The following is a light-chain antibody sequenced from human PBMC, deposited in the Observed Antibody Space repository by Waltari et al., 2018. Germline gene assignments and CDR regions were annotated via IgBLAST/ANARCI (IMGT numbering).Light chain of an antibody. Sequence: DVQMTQSPSSLSASVGDRVTITCQASQDIGNFLNWYQQKPGRAPQLLVYDASNLQTGVPSRFSGRGSGTDFTFTISSLQPEDVATYSCQQYNNLPITFGQGTRLEI. J-gene: IGKJ5*01. CDR1: QDIGNF. V-gene: IGKV1-33*01. CDR3: QQYNNLPIT. CDR2: DAS.